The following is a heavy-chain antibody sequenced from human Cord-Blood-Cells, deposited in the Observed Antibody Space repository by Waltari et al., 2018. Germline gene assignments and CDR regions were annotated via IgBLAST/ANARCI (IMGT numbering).Heavy chain of an antibody. CDR2: FDPEDGET. J-gene: IGHJ4*02. D-gene: IGHD7-27*01. CDR1: GYTLTALS. V-gene: IGHV1-24*01. Sequence: QVQLVQSGAEVKKPGASVKVSCQVSGYTLTALSMHWVRQAPGKGLEWMGGFDPEDGETIYAQKFQGRVTMTEDTSTDTAYMELSSLRSEDTAVYYCATDLPVNWGYKGGFDYWGQGTLVTVSS. CDR3: ATDLPVNWGYKGGFDY.